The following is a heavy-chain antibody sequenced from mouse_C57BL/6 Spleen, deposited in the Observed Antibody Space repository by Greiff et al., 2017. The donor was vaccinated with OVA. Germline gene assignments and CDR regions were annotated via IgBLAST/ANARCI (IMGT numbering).Heavy chain of an antibody. Sequence: ESGPGLVKPSQSLSLTCSVTGYSITSGYYWNWIRQFPGNNLEWMGYISYDGSNNYNQSLKNRISITRNTSKNQFFLKLNSVTTEDTATYYCARDSSGYVDYFDYWGQGTTLTVSS. CDR2: ISYDGSN. CDR1: GYSITSGYY. CDR3: ARDSSGYVDYFDY. V-gene: IGHV3-6*01. J-gene: IGHJ2*01. D-gene: IGHD3-2*02.